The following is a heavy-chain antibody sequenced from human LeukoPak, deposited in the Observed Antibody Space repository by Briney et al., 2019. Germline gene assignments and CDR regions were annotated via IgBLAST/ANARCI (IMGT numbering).Heavy chain of an antibody. CDR2: FIPLFGSA. V-gene: IGHV1-69*05. D-gene: IGHD2-8*02. CDR3: ARGGGPYEITGFFAGPFDY. Sequence: AASVKVSCKASGDTFSTNALSWVRLAPGQGLEWMEGFIPLFGSAHYAQKLQGRITITTDESTSTAYMVLSNLRSDDTAVYYCARGGGPYEITGFFAGPFDYWGQGTVVTVSS. J-gene: IGHJ4*02. CDR1: GDTFSTNA.